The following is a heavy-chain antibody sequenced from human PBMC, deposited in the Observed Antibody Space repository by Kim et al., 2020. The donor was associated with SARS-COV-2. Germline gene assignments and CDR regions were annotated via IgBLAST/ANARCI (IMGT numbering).Heavy chain of an antibody. D-gene: IGHD2-15*01. Sequence: GGSLRLSCAASGFTFSSYSMNWVRQAPGKGLEWVSSISSSSSYIYYADSVKGRFTSSRDNAKNSLYLQMNSLRAEDTAVYYCARVDRVVVVAATTYYYYGMDVWGQGTKVTVSS. CDR3: ARVDRVVVVAATTYYYYGMDV. CDR2: ISSSSSYI. CDR1: GFTFSSYS. J-gene: IGHJ6*02. V-gene: IGHV3-21*01.